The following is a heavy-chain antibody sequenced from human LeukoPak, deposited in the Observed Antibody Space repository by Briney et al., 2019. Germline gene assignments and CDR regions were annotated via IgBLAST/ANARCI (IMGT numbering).Heavy chain of an antibody. CDR2: INHSGRN. CDR3: ARRSGSYRY. D-gene: IGHD1-26*01. V-gene: IGHV4-34*01. CDR1: GGSFSGYY. Sequence: SGTLSLTCAVYGGSFSGYYWSWIRQPPGKGLEWIGEINHSGRNNYNPYLKSGGTISVDTSKNQFSLKLSSVTAADTAVYYCARRSGSYRYWGQGTLVTVSS. J-gene: IGHJ4*02.